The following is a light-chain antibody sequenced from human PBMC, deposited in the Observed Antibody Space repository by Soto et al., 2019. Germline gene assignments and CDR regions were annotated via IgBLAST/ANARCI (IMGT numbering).Light chain of an antibody. CDR3: QQYYSTPRT. J-gene: IGKJ4*02. CDR2: WAS. V-gene: IGKV4-1*01. Sequence: DIVMTQSPDSLAVSLGERANINCKPSHSVFYNANNKHYLAWYQHKPGQPPRLLIYWASTRESGVPDRFSGSGSGKDFTLTISSLQPEDVAGYYCQQYYSTPRTFGGGTKVEIK. CDR1: HSVFYNANNKHY.